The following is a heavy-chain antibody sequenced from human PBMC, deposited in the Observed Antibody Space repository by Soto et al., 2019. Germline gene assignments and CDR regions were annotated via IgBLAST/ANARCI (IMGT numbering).Heavy chain of an antibody. J-gene: IGHJ6*02. D-gene: IGHD3-10*01. Sequence: EVQLVESGRTLVQPAAALRLSSAAAGSTFTNYWIHWVRQAPRKGLVWVSRMNGDCSNACYADSVKGRFTISSDNAKNTVYLQINSLRAEDTAIYYCAGGIHYRYGMDVWGQGTTVTVSS. V-gene: IGHV3-74*01. CDR1: GSTFTNYW. CDR2: MNGDCSNA. CDR3: AGGIHYRYGMDV.